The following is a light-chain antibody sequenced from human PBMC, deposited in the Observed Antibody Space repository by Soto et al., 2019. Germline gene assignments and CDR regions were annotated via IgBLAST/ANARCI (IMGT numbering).Light chain of an antibody. CDR1: QSIRNF. CDR2: AAS. V-gene: IGKV1-39*01. Sequence: DIQMTQSPSSLSASVGDRVTITCRASQSIRNFLNWYQQKPGKAPKVLIYAASSLQSGVPSRFSGSGSGTDFTLTISSLQPEDSATYYCKQSYSTPTFGQGTKVEVQ. J-gene: IGKJ1*01. CDR3: KQSYSTPT.